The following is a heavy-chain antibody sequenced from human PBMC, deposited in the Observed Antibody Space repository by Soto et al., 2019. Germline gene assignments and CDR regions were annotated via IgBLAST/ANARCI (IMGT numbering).Heavy chain of an antibody. J-gene: IGHJ4*02. D-gene: IGHD3-10*01. CDR2: IWYDGSNK. Sequence: QVQLVESGGGVVQPGRSLRLSCAASGFTFSSYGMHWVRQAPGKGLEWVAVIWYDGSNKNYADSVKGRFTISRDNSQNTLYLQMNSLRVEDTAVYYCARDFKKGSYLDYWGQGTLVTVSS. V-gene: IGHV3-33*01. CDR3: ARDFKKGSYLDY. CDR1: GFTFSSYG.